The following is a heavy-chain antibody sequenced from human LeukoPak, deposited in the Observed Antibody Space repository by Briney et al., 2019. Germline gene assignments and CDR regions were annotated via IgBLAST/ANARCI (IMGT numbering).Heavy chain of an antibody. CDR2: IYSGGST. D-gene: IGHD6-13*01. CDR3: ATWGIAAAGALFDY. Sequence: GGSLRLSCAASGFTVSNNFMSWVRQAPGKGLESVSVIYSGGSTTYADAVKGRFTISRDNSKNKLYLQMNSLRAEDTAVYYCATWGIAAAGALFDYWGQRTLVIVSS. J-gene: IGHJ4*02. V-gene: IGHV3-53*01. CDR1: GFTVSNNF.